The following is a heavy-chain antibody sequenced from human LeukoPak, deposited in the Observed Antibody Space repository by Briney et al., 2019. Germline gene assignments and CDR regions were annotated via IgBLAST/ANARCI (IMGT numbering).Heavy chain of an antibody. CDR1: GGSVSSGVYY. D-gene: IGHD1-26*01. CDR2: IYTSGST. Sequence: SQTLSLTCTVSGGSVSSGVYYWSWIRQPAGKGLEWIGRIYTSGSTNYNPSLKSRVTIPVDTSKNQFSLKLSSVTAADTAIYYCASSEWELRGMAIDYWGQGSLVTVSS. J-gene: IGHJ4*02. V-gene: IGHV4-61*02. CDR3: ASSEWELRGMAIDY.